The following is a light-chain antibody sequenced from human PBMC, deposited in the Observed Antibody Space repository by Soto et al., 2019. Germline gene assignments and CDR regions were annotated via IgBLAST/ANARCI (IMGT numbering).Light chain of an antibody. CDR1: QRISSW. J-gene: IGKJ1*01. CDR2: DAS. Sequence: DIPMTQSPSTLSASVGDRVIITCRASQRISSWLAWYQQKPGKAPKLLIYDASNLESGVPSRFSGSGSWTEFTLTISSLQPDDFATYYCQQYKSYSPTFGQGTKVEIK. CDR3: QQYKSYSPT. V-gene: IGKV1-5*01.